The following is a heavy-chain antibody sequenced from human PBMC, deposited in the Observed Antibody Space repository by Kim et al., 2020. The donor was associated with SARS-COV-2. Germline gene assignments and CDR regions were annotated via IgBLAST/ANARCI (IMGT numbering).Heavy chain of an antibody. Sequence: SETLSLTCAVYGGSFSGYYWSWIRQPPGKGLEWIGEINHSGSTNYNPSLKSRVTISVDTSKNQFSLKLSSVTAADTAVYYCARDPVTILGYFELWGRGTPVTVSS. V-gene: IGHV4-34*01. D-gene: IGHD4-17*01. J-gene: IGHJ2*01. CDR1: GGSFSGYY. CDR2: INHSGST. CDR3: ARDPVTILGYFEL.